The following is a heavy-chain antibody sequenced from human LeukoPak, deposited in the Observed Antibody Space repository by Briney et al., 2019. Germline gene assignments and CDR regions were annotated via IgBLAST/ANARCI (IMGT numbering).Heavy chain of an antibody. J-gene: IGHJ4*02. D-gene: IGHD6-19*01. Sequence: GASVKVSCEASGYTFTSYGISWVRQAPGQGLEWMGWISAYNGNTNYAQKLQGRVTMTTDTSTSTAYMELRSLRSDDTAVYYCAREVAVAGSYYFDYWGQGTLVTVSS. CDR2: ISAYNGNT. CDR1: GYTFTSYG. V-gene: IGHV1-18*01. CDR3: AREVAVAGSYYFDY.